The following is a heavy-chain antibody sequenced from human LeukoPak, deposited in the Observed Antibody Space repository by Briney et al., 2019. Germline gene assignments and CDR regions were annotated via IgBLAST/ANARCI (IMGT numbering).Heavy chain of an antibody. Sequence: KSGESLKISCQGSGYTFGNYWIAWVRQMPGKGLESMGIIYPGDSDTRYSPSFQGQVTFSADKSISTAYLQWSSLKASDTAMYYCARLSDGYNDYWGQGTLVTVSS. J-gene: IGHJ4*02. CDR1: GYTFGNYW. D-gene: IGHD5-24*01. CDR2: IYPGDSDT. V-gene: IGHV5-51*01. CDR3: ARLSDGYNDY.